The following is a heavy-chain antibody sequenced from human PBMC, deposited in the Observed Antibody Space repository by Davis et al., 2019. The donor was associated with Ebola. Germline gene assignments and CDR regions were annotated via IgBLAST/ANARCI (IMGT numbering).Heavy chain of an antibody. CDR3: ARHYGSGTFPLDY. D-gene: IGHD3-10*01. CDR2: IYYSGST. CDR1: GGSISSYY. Sequence: SETLSLTCTVSGGSISSYYWSWIRQPPGKGLEWIGYIYYSGSTNYNPSLKSRVTISVDTSKNQFSLKLSSVTAADTAVYYCARHYGSGTFPLDYWGRGTRVTVSS. J-gene: IGHJ4*02. V-gene: IGHV4-59*01.